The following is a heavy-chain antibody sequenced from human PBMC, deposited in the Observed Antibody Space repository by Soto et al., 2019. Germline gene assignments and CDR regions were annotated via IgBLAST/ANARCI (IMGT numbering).Heavy chain of an antibody. Sequence: VGSLRLSCAASGFTFSSYEMNWVRQAPGKGLEWVSYISSSGSTIYYADSVKGRFTISRDNAKNSLYLQMNSLRAEDTAVYYCASLGYTAMVPFDIWGQGTMVTVSS. CDR3: ASLGYTAMVPFDI. V-gene: IGHV3-48*03. CDR2: ISSSGSTI. J-gene: IGHJ3*02. CDR1: GFTFSSYE. D-gene: IGHD5-18*01.